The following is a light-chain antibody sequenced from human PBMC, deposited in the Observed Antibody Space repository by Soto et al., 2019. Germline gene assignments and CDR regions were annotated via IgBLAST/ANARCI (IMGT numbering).Light chain of an antibody. CDR2: DAS. V-gene: IGKV3-20*01. J-gene: IGKJ5*01. CDR3: QQYGSSPIT. Sequence: EIVLTQSPGTLSLSPGERATLSCRASQSVSSSTYLAWYQQKADQAPRLLIYDASSRATGIPDRFSGSGSRTDFTLTISRLEPEDFAVYYCQQYGSSPITFGQGTRLEIK. CDR1: QSVSSSTY.